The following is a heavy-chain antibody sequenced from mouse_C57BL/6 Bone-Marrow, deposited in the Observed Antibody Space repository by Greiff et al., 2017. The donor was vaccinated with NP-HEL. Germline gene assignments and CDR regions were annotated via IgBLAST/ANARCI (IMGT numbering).Heavy chain of an antibody. CDR3: AIPYYDGSSDARDY. CDR1: GYAFTNYL. CDR2: INPGSGGT. D-gene: IGHD1-1*01. Sequence: VQLQQSGAELVRPGTSVKVSCKASGYAFTNYLIEWVKQRPGQGLEWIGVINPGSGGTNYNEKFKGKATLTADKSSSTAYMQLSSLTSEDSAVYVCAIPYYDGSSDARDYGGQGTSVTVSS. V-gene: IGHV1-54*01. J-gene: IGHJ4*01.